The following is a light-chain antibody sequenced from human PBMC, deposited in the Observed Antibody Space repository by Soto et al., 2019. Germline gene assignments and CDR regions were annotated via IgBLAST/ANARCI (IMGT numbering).Light chain of an antibody. J-gene: IGKJ2*01. CDR1: QSISSW. V-gene: IGKV1-5*03. CDR3: QHYNSYRT. CDR2: KAS. Sequence: DIQMTQSPSTLSASVGDRVTITCRASQSISSWLAWYQQKPGKAPKLLIYKASSLESGVPSRFSGSGSGTEFTLTISSLQPDDFATYYCQHYNSYRTFGQGTKLEIK.